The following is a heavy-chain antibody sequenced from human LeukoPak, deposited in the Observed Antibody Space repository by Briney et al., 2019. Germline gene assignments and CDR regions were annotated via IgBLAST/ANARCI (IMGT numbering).Heavy chain of an antibody. V-gene: IGHV3-11*04. CDR1: GFTFSDYY. CDR3: ARAYDFWSGYQDY. D-gene: IGHD3-3*01. CDR2: ISSSGSTI. J-gene: IGHJ4*02. Sequence: PGGSLRLSCAASGFTFSDYYMTWIRQAPGKGLEWVSYISSSGSTIYYADSVKGRFTISRDNAKNSLYLQMNSLRAEDTAVYYCARAYDFWSGYQDYWGQGTLVTVSS.